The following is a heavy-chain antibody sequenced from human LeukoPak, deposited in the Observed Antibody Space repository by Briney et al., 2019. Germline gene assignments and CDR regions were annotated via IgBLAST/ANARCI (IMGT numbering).Heavy chain of an antibody. J-gene: IGHJ3*01. CDR3: TRDHPLRVGDISAFDF. CDR1: SYRFNSYG. Sequence: ASVKVSCKASSYRFNSYGITWVRQAPGQGLEWIGWTSGYNGNTNYAQMFQDRVTMTTDTSTNTAYMELRSLRSDDTAMFYCTRDHPLRVGDISAFDFWGQGTMVVVSS. V-gene: IGHV1-18*01. CDR2: TSGYNGNT. D-gene: IGHD3-10*01.